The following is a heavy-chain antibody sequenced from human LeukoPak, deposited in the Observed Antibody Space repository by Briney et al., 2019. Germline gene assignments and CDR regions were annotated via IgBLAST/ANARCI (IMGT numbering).Heavy chain of an antibody. J-gene: IGHJ6*03. CDR1: GGSISNGSYY. CDR2: IYYSGST. D-gene: IGHD1-26*01. Sequence: SETLSLTCTVSGGSISNGSYYWSWIRQPPGKGLEWIGYIYYSGSTNYNPSLKSRVTISVDTSKNQFSLKLSSVTAADTAVYYCARGWSYYEDYYYYMDVWGKGTTVTVSS. CDR3: ARGWSYYEDYYYYMDV. V-gene: IGHV4-61*01.